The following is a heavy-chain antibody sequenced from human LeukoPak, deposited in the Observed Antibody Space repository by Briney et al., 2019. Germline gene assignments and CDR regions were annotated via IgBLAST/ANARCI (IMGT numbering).Heavy chain of an antibody. CDR3: TRGYPIFDY. V-gene: IGHV3-74*01. Sequence: GGSLRLSCAASGFTFSSYSMNWVRHAPGKGLVWVSRINTDGSSTSYADSVKGRFTISRDNAKNTLYLQMNSLRVEDTAVYYCTRGYPIFDYWGQGTLVTVSS. D-gene: IGHD3-16*02. J-gene: IGHJ4*02. CDR2: INTDGSST. CDR1: GFTFSSYS.